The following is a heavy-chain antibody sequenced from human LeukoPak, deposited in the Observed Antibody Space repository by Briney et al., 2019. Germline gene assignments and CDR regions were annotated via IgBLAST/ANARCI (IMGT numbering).Heavy chain of an antibody. Sequence: PSETLSLTCTVSGSSISSYYWSWIRQPPGKGLEWIGYIYYSGSTNYNPSLKSRVTISVDTSKNQFSLKLSSVTAADTAVYYCARASTVWFGELSFPYYFDYWGQGTLVTVSS. V-gene: IGHV4-59*01. CDR3: ARASTVWFGELSFPYYFDY. CDR1: GSSISSYY. D-gene: IGHD3-10*01. CDR2: IYYSGST. J-gene: IGHJ4*02.